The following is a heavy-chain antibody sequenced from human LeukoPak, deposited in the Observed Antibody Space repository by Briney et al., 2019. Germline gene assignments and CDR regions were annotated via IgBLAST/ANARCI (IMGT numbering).Heavy chain of an antibody. J-gene: IGHJ4*02. V-gene: IGHV1-8*03. CDR3: ARGVDTAMELGY. CDR2: MNPNSGNT. CDR1: GYTFISYD. D-gene: IGHD5-18*01. Sequence: EASVKVSCKASGYTFISYDINWVRQATGQGLERMGWMNPNSGNTGYAQKFQGRVTITRNTSISTAYMELSSLRSEDTAVYYCARGVDTAMELGYWGQGTLVTVSS.